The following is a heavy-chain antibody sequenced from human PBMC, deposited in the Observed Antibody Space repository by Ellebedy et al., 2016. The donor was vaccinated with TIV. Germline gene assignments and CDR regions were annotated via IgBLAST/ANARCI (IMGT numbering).Heavy chain of an antibody. CDR3: ARYDHVWGSYRYRAYYFDY. Sequence: MPSETLSLTCGFYGVSFRGYYWTWIRQPPGKGLEWIGDINHSGSTNYNPSLKSRVTISVDTSKNQFSLRLSSVTAADTAVYYCARYDHVWGSYRYRAYYFDYWGQGTRVTVSS. D-gene: IGHD3-16*02. CDR2: INHSGST. V-gene: IGHV4-34*01. J-gene: IGHJ4*02. CDR1: GVSFRGYY.